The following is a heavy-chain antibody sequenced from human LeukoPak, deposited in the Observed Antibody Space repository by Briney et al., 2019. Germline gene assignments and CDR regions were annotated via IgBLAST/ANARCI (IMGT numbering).Heavy chain of an antibody. J-gene: IGHJ4*02. CDR1: GYTFTSSG. V-gene: IGHV1-18*01. Sequence: GASVKVSCKASGYTFTSSGINWVRQAPGQGLEWMGWISAYNGNTNYAQKLQGRVTMTTDTSTSTAYMELRSLRSDDTAVYYCARVRDYYASSDYSDYWGQGTLVTVSS. D-gene: IGHD3-22*01. CDR2: ISAYNGNT. CDR3: ARVRDYYASSDYSDY.